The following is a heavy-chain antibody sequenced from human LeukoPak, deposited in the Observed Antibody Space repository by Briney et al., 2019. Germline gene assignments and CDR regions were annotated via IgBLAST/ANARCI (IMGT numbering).Heavy chain of an antibody. CDR2: ISAYNGKT. J-gene: IGHJ3*02. CDR1: GYTFTSYG. D-gene: IGHD3-16*02. Sequence: ASVKVSCKASGYTFTSYGISWVRQAPGQGLEWMGWISAYNGKTKYAQKLQGRVTMTTDTSTSKAYMELRRLRSGDTAVYYCARDPSMITFGGVIVQAFDIWGQGTMVTVSS. CDR3: ARDPSMITFGGVIVQAFDI. V-gene: IGHV1-18*01.